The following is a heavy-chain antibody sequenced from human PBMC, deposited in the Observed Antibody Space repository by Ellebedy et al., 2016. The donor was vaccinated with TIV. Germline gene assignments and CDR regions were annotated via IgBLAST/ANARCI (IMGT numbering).Heavy chain of an antibody. V-gene: IGHV1-3*01. CDR1: GYTFTTFA. CDR3: ARDPPGYCSGGRCTNNWFDP. J-gene: IGHJ5*02. Sequence: AASVKVSCKASGYTFTTFAIHWVRQAPGQSPEWMGWINVDDANTKYSQKFQGSVTFTRDTSANTVYMHLSSLRSEDSAVYYCARDPPGYCSGGRCTNNWFDPWGQGTLVTVSS. CDR2: INVDDANT. D-gene: IGHD2-15*01.